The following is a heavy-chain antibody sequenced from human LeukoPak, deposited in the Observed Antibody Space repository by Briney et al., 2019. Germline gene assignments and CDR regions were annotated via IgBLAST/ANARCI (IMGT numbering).Heavy chain of an antibody. CDR3: AKDISDFWSGYAYFDY. Sequence: GGSLRLSSAASGFTFSSYAMSWVRQAPGKGLEWVSAISGSGGSTYYADSVKGRFTISRDNSKNTLYLQMNSLRAEDTAVYYCAKDISDFWSGYAYFDYWGQGTLVTVSS. CDR1: GFTFSSYA. V-gene: IGHV3-23*01. D-gene: IGHD3-3*01. CDR2: ISGSGGST. J-gene: IGHJ4*02.